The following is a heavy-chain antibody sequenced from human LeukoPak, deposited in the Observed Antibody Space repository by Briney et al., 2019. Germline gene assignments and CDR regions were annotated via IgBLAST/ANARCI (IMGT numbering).Heavy chain of an antibody. D-gene: IGHD3-22*01. CDR3: ARGYYDSSTVFWYYYYMDV. V-gene: IGHV4-61*05. J-gene: IGHJ6*03. Sequence: SETLSLTCTLSGGSITSTTYYWGWIRQPPGKGLEWIGYIYYSGSTNYNPSLKSRVTISVDTSKNQFSLKLSSVTAADTAVYYCARGYYDSSTVFWYYYYMDVWGKGTTVTVSS. CDR2: IYYSGST. CDR1: GGSITSTTYY.